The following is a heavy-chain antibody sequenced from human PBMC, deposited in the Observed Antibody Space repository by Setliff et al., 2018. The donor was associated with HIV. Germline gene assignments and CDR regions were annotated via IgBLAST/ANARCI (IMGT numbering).Heavy chain of an antibody. V-gene: IGHV3-30*02. CDR3: ARPKWFGEFKDAFDI. Sequence: PGGSLRLSCAASGIIFSNYGMHWVRQAPGKGLEWVAYVRFDGNDKYYRDSVKGRFTISRDNHKKTLSLQMNSLRGDDTAVYFCARPKWFGEFKDAFDIWGQGTMVTVSS. CDR1: GIIFSNYG. CDR2: VRFDGNDK. J-gene: IGHJ3*02. D-gene: IGHD3-10*01.